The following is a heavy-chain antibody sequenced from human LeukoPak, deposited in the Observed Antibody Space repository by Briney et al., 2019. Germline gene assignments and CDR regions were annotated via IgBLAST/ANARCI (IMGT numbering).Heavy chain of an antibody. Sequence: GGTLRLSCAASGFTFSSYSMSWVRQAPGKGLEWVSIFRGSDGSTYYADSVKGRFTISRDNSKNTLYLQMNSLRAEDTAVYYYAKEWFMELIDYWGQGTLVTVSS. J-gene: IGHJ4*02. V-gene: IGHV3-23*01. CDR2: FRGSDGST. CDR3: AKEWFMELIDY. CDR1: GFTFSSYS. D-gene: IGHD2-8*02.